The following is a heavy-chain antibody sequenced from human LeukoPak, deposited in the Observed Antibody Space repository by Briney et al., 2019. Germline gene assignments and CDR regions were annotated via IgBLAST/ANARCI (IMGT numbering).Heavy chain of an antibody. V-gene: IGHV4-4*07. CDR1: GGSISSYY. J-gene: IGHJ6*03. CDR2: IYTSGST. Sequence: SETLSLTCTVSGGSISSYYWSWIRQPAGKGLEWIGRIYTSGSTNYNPSLKSRVTMSVDTSKNQFSLKLSSVTAADTAVYYCARVPSVGDYYYYYMDVWGKGTTVTVSS. CDR3: ARVPSVGDYYYYYMDV. D-gene: IGHD1-26*01.